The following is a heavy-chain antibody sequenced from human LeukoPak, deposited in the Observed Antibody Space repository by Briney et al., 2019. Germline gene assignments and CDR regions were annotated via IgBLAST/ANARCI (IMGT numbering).Heavy chain of an antibody. CDR2: IYHSGST. V-gene: IGHV4-4*02. J-gene: IGHJ6*02. CDR1: GGSISSSNW. Sequence: PSETLSLTCAVSGGSISSSNWWSWVRQPPGEGLEWIGEIYHSGSTNYNPSLKGRVTISVDKSKNQFSLKLSSVTAADTAVYYCASFVGYSYVSYYYYGMDVWGQGTTVTVSS. D-gene: IGHD5-18*01. CDR3: ASFVGYSYVSYYYYGMDV.